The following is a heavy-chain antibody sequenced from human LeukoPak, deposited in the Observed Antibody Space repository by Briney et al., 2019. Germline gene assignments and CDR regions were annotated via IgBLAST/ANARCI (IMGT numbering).Heavy chain of an antibody. J-gene: IGHJ4*02. V-gene: IGHV1-2*02. CDR2: INPNSGGT. CDR3: ARAEDHSSGSNDY. Sequence: ASVKVSCKASGYTFTGYYMHWVRQAPGQGLEWMGWINPNSGGTNYAQKFQGRVTMTRDTSISTAYMELSRLRSDDTAVYYCARAEDHSSGSNDYWGQGTLVTVSS. D-gene: IGHD3-22*01. CDR1: GYTFTGYY.